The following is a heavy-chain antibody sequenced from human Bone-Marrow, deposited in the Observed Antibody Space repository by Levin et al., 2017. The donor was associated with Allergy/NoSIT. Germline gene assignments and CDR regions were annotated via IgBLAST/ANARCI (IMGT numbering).Heavy chain of an antibody. D-gene: IGHD1-26*01. CDR3: AKVRGWEPTFDY. CDR1: GFTFSSYG. J-gene: IGHJ4*02. Sequence: GGSLRLSCAASGFTFSSYGMHWVRQAPGKGLEWVAVISYDGSNKYYADSVKGRFTISRDNSKNTLYLQMNSLRAEDTAVYYCAKVRGWEPTFDYWGQGTLVTVSS. V-gene: IGHV3-30*18. CDR2: ISYDGSNK.